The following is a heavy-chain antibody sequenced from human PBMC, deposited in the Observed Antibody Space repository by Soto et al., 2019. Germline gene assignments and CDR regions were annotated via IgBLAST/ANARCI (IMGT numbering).Heavy chain of an antibody. J-gene: IGHJ4*02. D-gene: IGHD1-26*01. Sequence: SVKVSCKASGGTFSSYAISWVRQAPGQGLEWMGGIIPIFGTANYAQKFQGRVTITADESTSTAYMELSSLRSEDTAVYYCASSRVGATRSDYYFDHWGQGTLVTVSS. CDR2: IIPIFGTA. V-gene: IGHV1-69*13. CDR1: GGTFSSYA. CDR3: ASSRVGATRSDYYFDH.